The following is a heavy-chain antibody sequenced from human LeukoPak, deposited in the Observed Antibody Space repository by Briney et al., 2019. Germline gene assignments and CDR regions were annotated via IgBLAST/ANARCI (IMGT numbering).Heavy chain of an antibody. D-gene: IGHD2-21*02. J-gene: IGHJ4*02. V-gene: IGHV5-51*01. CDR1: GYSFTSNW. Sequence: PGESLKISFKGSGYSFTSNWIGWVRQMPGKGLEGLGVMYRGDSDLRYSPSFEGQVTISVDKSISTAYLQWSSLEASDTAMYYCAGGDRLYYFDYWGQGTLVTVSS. CDR2: MYRGDSDL. CDR3: AGGDRLYYFDY.